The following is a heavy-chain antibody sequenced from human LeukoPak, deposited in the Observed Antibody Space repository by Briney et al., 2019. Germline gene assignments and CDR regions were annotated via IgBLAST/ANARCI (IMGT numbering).Heavy chain of an antibody. CDR1: GFTFSSYN. V-gene: IGHV3-48*01. Sequence: GGSLRLSCAASGFTFSSYNMNWVRQAPGKGLEWVSSISYTSRAKNYADSVKGRFTISRDNSKNTLYLQMNSLRAEDTAVYYCAKRITPRDPYWGQGTLVTVSS. CDR2: ISYTSRAK. CDR3: AKRITPRDPY. D-gene: IGHD3-16*01. J-gene: IGHJ4*02.